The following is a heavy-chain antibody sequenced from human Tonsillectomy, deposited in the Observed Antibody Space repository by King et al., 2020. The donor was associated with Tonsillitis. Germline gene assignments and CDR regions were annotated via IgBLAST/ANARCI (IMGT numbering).Heavy chain of an antibody. Sequence: VQLVESGAEVKKPGASVKVSCKTSGYTFTGYYMHWVRQAPGQGLEWMGWINPDTGGTNYAQKFQGRVTMTRDTSISTAYMELSRLRSDDTAVYYCARDNWNDGWGNYYYGMDVWGQGTTVTVSS. CDR2: INPDTGGT. V-gene: IGHV1-2*02. CDR3: ARDNWNDGWGNYYYGMDV. D-gene: IGHD1-20*01. CDR1: GYTFTGYY. J-gene: IGHJ6*02.